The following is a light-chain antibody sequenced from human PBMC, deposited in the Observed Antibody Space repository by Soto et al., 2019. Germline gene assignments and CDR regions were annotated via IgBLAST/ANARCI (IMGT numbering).Light chain of an antibody. J-gene: IGKJ4*01. CDR3: QQYGSTPLT. CDR1: QSVTNNY. V-gene: IGKV3-20*01. Sequence: EIVLKQSPDTLSLSPGERATLSCRASQSVTNNYLAWYQQKPGQPPRFLIYDASSRATGIPDRFSGSGSGTDFTLTISRLEPEDFAVYYCQQYGSTPLTFGGGTKVDIK. CDR2: DAS.